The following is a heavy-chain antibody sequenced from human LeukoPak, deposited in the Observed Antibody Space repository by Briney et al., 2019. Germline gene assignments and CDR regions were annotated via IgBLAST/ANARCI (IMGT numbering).Heavy chain of an antibody. J-gene: IGHJ4*02. Sequence: GGSLRLSCAASGFTFNRNVMSWVRQAPGKGLEWVSAIIDDGSSTYYADSVKGRFTISRDNSKNTVTLQMNSLRAEDTAVYYCGKDLTMLGYCTNGVCYTPDYWGQGTLVTVSS. V-gene: IGHV3-23*01. CDR1: GFTFNRNV. CDR2: IIDDGSST. CDR3: GKDLTMLGYCTNGVCYTPDY. D-gene: IGHD2-8*01.